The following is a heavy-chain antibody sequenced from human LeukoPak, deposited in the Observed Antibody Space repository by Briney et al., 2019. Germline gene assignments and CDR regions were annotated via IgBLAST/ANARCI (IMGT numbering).Heavy chain of an antibody. CDR1: RFTFSSYG. Sequence: GSLRLSCAASRFTFSSYGMHWVRQAPGKGLEWVALISYDGSNEYYADSVRGRFTISRDNSKFMLYMQMNSLRAEDTAVYYCARVRAGYCTSTSCYTGMDVWGQGTTVTVSS. J-gene: IGHJ6*02. CDR2: ISYDGSNE. V-gene: IGHV3-30*03. CDR3: ARVRAGYCTSTSCYTGMDV. D-gene: IGHD2-2*01.